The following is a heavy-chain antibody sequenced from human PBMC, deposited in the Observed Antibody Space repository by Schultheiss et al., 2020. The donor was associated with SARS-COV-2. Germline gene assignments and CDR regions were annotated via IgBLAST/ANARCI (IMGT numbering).Heavy chain of an antibody. CDR2: ISCSGGST. Sequence: GGSLRLSCAASGFTFSSYAMSWVRQAPGKGLEWVSAISCSGGSTYYADSVKGRFTISRDNSKNTLYLQMNSLRAEDTAVYYCAKVSSGWYMVLTVFDYWGQGTLVTVSS. D-gene: IGHD6-19*01. CDR3: AKVSSGWYMVLTVFDY. CDR1: GFTFSSYA. V-gene: IGHV3-23*01. J-gene: IGHJ4*02.